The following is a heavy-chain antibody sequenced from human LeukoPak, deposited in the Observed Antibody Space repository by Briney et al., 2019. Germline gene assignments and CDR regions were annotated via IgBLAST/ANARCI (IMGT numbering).Heavy chain of an antibody. CDR2: IIPIFGTA. J-gene: IGHJ6*02. D-gene: IGHD3-3*01. V-gene: IGHV1-69*13. CDR3: AREGFPPKISDFWSGLGPYYYYGMDV. Sequence: ASVKVSFKASGGTFSSYGISWVRQAPGQGLEWMGGIIPIFGTANYAQKFQGRVTITADESTSTAYMELSSLRSEDTAVYYCAREGFPPKISDFWSGLGPYYYYGMDVWGQGTTVTVSS. CDR1: GGTFSSYG.